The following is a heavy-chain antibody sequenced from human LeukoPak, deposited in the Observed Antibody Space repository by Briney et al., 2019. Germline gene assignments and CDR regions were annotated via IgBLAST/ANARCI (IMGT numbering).Heavy chain of an antibody. CDR3: ARDRYYDSSFGAFDI. J-gene: IGHJ3*02. Sequence: SVKVSCKASGGTFSSYAISWVRQAPGQGLEWMGGIIPIFGTANYAQKFQGRVTITTDESTSTAYMELSSLRSEDTAVYYCARDRYYDSSFGAFDIWGQGTMVTVSS. CDR2: IIPIFGTA. D-gene: IGHD3-22*01. V-gene: IGHV1-69*05. CDR1: GGTFSSYA.